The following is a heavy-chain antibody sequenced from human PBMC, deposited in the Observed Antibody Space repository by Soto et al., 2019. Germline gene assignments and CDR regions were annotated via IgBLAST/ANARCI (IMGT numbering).Heavy chain of an antibody. J-gene: IGHJ5*02. CDR2: INAANGDT. D-gene: IGHD6-13*01. V-gene: IGHV1-3*01. Sequence: ASVKVSCKASGYTFTSYGIHWVRQAPGQRLEWIGWINAANGDTKYSPKFQGRVTITRDTSASTAYMELSSLRSEDTAVYYCVRRHVSATGIDWFDPWGQGTLVTVSS. CDR3: VRRHVSATGIDWFDP. CDR1: GYTFTSYG.